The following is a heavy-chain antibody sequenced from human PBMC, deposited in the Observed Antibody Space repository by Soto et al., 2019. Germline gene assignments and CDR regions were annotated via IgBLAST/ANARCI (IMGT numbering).Heavy chain of an antibody. Sequence: QMQLVQSGPEVKKPGTSVKVSCKASGFTFTSSAVQWVRQARGQRLEWIGWIVVGSGNTNYAQKFQERVTITRDMSKRPAYMELSSLRSEDTAVYYCAALGIVVVPAAPNAQLYWYFDLWGRGTLVTVSS. J-gene: IGHJ2*01. V-gene: IGHV1-58*01. D-gene: IGHD2-2*01. CDR2: IVVGSGNT. CDR3: AALGIVVVPAAPNAQLYWYFDL. CDR1: GFTFTSSA.